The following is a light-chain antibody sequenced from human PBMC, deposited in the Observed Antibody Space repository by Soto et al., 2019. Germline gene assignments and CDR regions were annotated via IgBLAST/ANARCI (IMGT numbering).Light chain of an antibody. CDR1: QTISSW. Sequence: DIQMTESPSTVSGAVGDRFTITFLASQTISSWLAWYQQKPGKAPKLLIYKASTLKGGVPSRFSGSGSGTEFTLTISSLQPDDFATYYCQHYNSYSEAFGQGTKVDI. CDR3: QHYNSYSEA. V-gene: IGKV1-5*03. J-gene: IGKJ1*01. CDR2: KAS.